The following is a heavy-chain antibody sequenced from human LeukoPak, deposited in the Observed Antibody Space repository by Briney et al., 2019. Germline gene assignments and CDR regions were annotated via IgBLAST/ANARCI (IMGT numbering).Heavy chain of an antibody. D-gene: IGHD2-15*01. Sequence: SVKVSCKASGGTFSSYAISWVRQAPGQGLEWMGGIIPIFGTANYAQKFQGRVTMTTDTSTSTAHMELRSLRSDDTAVYYCARALDHSGGGYLYYFDYWGQGTLVTVSS. CDR3: ARALDHSGGGYLYYFDY. CDR1: GGTFSSYA. V-gene: IGHV1-69*05. CDR2: IIPIFGTA. J-gene: IGHJ4*02.